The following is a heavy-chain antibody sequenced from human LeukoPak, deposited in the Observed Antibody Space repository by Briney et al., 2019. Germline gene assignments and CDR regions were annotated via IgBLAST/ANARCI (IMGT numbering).Heavy chain of an antibody. J-gene: IGHJ4*02. D-gene: IGHD2-15*01. V-gene: IGHV3-30*04. CDR1: GFTFSSYA. CDR2: ISYDGRNK. Sequence: GGSLRLSCAASGFTFSSYAMHWVRQAPGKGLEWVAVISYDGRNKYYADSVKGRFTISRDNSKNTLYLQMKSLRAEETTVYYCARDSYCSGGSCYPTAPLYFDYWGQGTLVTVSS. CDR3: ARDSYCSGGSCYPTAPLYFDY.